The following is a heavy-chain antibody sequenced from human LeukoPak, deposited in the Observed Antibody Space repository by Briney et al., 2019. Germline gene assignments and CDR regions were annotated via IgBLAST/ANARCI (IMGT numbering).Heavy chain of an antibody. Sequence: GGSLRLSCAASGFTFSSYWMSWVRQAPGKGLEWVGHIKSQPDGGTTDYAAPVKGRFTISRDDSKNTLYLQMNSLKTEDTAVYYCTTDSGPQSGYFDYWGQGTLVTVSS. V-gene: IGHV3-15*01. CDR1: GFTFSSYW. D-gene: IGHD1-26*01. J-gene: IGHJ4*02. CDR2: IKSQPDGGTT. CDR3: TTDSGPQSGYFDY.